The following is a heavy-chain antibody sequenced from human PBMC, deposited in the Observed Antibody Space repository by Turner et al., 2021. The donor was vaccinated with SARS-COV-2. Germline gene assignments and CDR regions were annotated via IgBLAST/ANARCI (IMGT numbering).Heavy chain of an antibody. D-gene: IGHD6-13*01. CDR2: KSYSGDS. J-gene: IGHJ1*01. CDR3: ARRAAAAGRGNEYFHL. Sequence: QLQLQESGPGLVKPSETMSLTCTVYGGSIPDKSYYWGWIRQPPGNGLEWIGSKSYSGDSYYNPSLKSRVTISIDTSKNQFSLKLDSVTATDTAVYYCARRAAAAGRGNEYFHLWGQGTLVTVSS. V-gene: IGHV4-39*01. CDR1: GGSIPDKSYY.